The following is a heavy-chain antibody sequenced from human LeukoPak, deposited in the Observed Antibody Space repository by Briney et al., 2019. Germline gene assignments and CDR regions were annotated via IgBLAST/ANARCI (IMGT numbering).Heavy chain of an antibody. J-gene: IGHJ4*02. CDR1: GFTFSSYW. D-gene: IGHD2-2*03. CDR2: INSDGSST. V-gene: IGHV3-74*03. CDR3: ARVDPKAPGDYS. Sequence: EGSLRLSCAASGFTFSSYWMHWVRQAPGKGLVWVSRINSDGSSTKYADSVKGRFTISRDNAKNTLYVQMNNLRAEDTAVYYCARVDPKAPGDYSWGRGTLVTVSS.